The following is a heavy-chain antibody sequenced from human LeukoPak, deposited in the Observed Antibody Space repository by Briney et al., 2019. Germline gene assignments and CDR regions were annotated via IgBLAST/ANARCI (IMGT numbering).Heavy chain of an antibody. D-gene: IGHD3-9*01. J-gene: IGHJ6*02. V-gene: IGHV3-23*01. CDR2: ISGSGRNS. Sequence: GGSLRLSCAASGFTFSNNAMSWVRQAPGKGLEWVSVISGSGRNSYYADSVKGRFTTSRDNSKNTLYLQMNTLRAEDTAVYYCAEDLRMTGVPGGVWGQGTTVIVSS. CDR3: AEDLRMTGVPGGV. CDR1: GFTFSNNA.